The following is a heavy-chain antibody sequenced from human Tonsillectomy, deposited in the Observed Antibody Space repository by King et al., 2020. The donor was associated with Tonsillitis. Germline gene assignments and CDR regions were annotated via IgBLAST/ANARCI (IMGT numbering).Heavy chain of an antibody. CDR1: GFTFSSYW. CDR2: INSDGSST. CDR3: ARGSYYYDSSGYSEGIDY. J-gene: IGHJ4*02. Sequence: VQLVESGGGLVQPGGSLRLSCAASGFTFSSYWMHWVRQVPGKGLVWVSRINSDGSSTSYADSVKGRITISRDNAKNTLYLQMNSLRAEDTAVYYYARGSYYYDSSGYSEGIDYWGQGPLVTVSS. V-gene: IGHV3-74*01. D-gene: IGHD3-22*01.